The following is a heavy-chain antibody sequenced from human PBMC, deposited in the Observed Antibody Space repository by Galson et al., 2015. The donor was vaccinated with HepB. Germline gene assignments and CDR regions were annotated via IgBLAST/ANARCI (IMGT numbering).Heavy chain of an antibody. CDR1: GGSISNYY. Sequence: TLSLTCTVSGGSISNYYWSWIRQPPGKGLEWIGYIYYSESTNYNPSLKSRVTISVDTSKNQFSLKLSSVTAADTAVYYCARQYGRGRREFYFDYWGQGTLVTVSS. CDR2: IYYSEST. V-gene: IGHV4-59*08. J-gene: IGHJ4*02. CDR3: ARQYGRGRREFYFDY. D-gene: IGHD1-14*01.